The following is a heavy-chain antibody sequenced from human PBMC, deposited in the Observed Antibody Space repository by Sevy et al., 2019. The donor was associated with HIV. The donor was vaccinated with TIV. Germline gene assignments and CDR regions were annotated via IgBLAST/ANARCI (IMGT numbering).Heavy chain of an antibody. D-gene: IGHD5-12*01. CDR1: GGSFSSYY. Sequence: SETLSLTCAVYGGSFSSYYWSWIRQPPGKGLEWIGEINHSGSTNYNPSLKSRVTISVDTSKNQFSLKLSSVTAADTAVYYCARIKEATIMEIDYWRQGTLVTVSS. V-gene: IGHV4-34*01. J-gene: IGHJ4*02. CDR2: INHSGST. CDR3: ARIKEATIMEIDY.